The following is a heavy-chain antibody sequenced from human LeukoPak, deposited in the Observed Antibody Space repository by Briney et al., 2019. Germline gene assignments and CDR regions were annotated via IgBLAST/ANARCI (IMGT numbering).Heavy chain of an antibody. V-gene: IGHV1-24*01. J-gene: IGHJ6*04. CDR2: FDPEDGET. D-gene: IGHD5-18*01. Sequence: ASVKVSCKVSGYTLTELSMHWVRQAPGKGLEWMGGFDPEDGETIYAQKFQGRVTMTEDTSTDTAYMELSSLRPEDTAVYYCATGPTQLWLGSEDYYGMDVWGKGTTVTVSS. CDR3: ATGPTQLWLGSEDYYGMDV. CDR1: GYTLTELS.